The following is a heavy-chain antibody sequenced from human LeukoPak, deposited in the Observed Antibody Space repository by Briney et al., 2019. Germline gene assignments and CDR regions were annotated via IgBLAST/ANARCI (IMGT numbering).Heavy chain of an antibody. CDR3: ARGLTSSYSSGWYYLDY. J-gene: IGHJ4*02. CDR2: IYHNGST. Sequence: SETLSLTCAVSGGSISSSNWWSWVRQPPGKGLEWIGEIYHNGSTNYNPSLKSRVTISVDKSKNQFSLKLSSVTAADTAVYYCARGLTSSYSSGWYYLDYWGQGTLVTVSS. D-gene: IGHD6-19*01. V-gene: IGHV4-4*02. CDR1: GGSISSSNW.